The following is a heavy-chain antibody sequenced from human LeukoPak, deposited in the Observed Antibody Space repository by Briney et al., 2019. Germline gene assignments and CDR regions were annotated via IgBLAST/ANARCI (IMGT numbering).Heavy chain of an antibody. CDR1: GFTFTSYA. J-gene: IGHJ4*02. D-gene: IGHD1-26*01. CDR2: ISADGTAT. Sequence: GGPLRLSCAASGFTFTSYAMSWVRQAPGKGLEWVSAISADGTATFYTDSVKGRFTSSRDNSKDTLWLQMNSLRAEDTAVYSCATFRWSDRALGYWGQGTLVTVSS. CDR3: ATFRWSDRALGY. V-gene: IGHV3-23*01.